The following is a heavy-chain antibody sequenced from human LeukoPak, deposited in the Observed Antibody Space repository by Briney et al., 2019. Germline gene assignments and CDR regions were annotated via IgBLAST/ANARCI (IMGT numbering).Heavy chain of an antibody. V-gene: IGHV1-69*04. Sequence: ASVKVSCKASGGTFSSYAISWVRQAPGQGLEWMGRIIPILGIANYAQKFQGRVTITADKSTSTAYMELSSLRSEDTAVYYCASTIEGSGSYFVFDYWGQGTLVTVSS. D-gene: IGHD3-10*01. J-gene: IGHJ4*02. CDR3: ASTIEGSGSYFVFDY. CDR1: GGTFSSYA. CDR2: IIPILGIA.